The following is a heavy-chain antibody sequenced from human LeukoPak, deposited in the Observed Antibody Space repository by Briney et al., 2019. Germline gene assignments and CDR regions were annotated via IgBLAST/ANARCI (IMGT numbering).Heavy chain of an antibody. CDR1: GFTFSRNG. J-gene: IGHJ5*02. V-gene: IGHV3-33*01. D-gene: IGHD3-10*01. Sequence: PGGSLRLSCAASGFTFSRNGMHWVRQAPGKGVEGVAVIWYDGSNKYYADSVKGRFTISRDNSKNPLYLQMNSLRVEDTAVYYCARDLHGSGSNWLDPWGQGTLVTVSS. CDR3: ARDLHGSGSNWLDP. CDR2: IWYDGSNK.